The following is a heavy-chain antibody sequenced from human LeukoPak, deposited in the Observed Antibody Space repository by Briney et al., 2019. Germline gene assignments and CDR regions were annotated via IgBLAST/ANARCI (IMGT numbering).Heavy chain of an antibody. V-gene: IGHV1-46*01. D-gene: IGHD4-23*01. CDR1: GYTFTSYY. Sequence: ASVKVSCKASGYTFTSYYMHWVRQAPGQGLEWMGIINPSGGSTSYAQKFQGRVTMTRDTSTSTVYMELSSLRAEDTAVYYCARGDPYGGARPDYFDYWGQGTLVTVSS. J-gene: IGHJ4*02. CDR2: INPSGGST. CDR3: ARGDPYGGARPDYFDY.